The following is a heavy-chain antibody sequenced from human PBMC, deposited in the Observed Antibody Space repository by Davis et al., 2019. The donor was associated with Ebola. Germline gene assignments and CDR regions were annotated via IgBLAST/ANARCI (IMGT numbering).Heavy chain of an antibody. J-gene: IGHJ6*02. Sequence: PGGSLRLSCAASGFTFSSYGMHWVRQAPGRGLEWVAFVRSHGSDDHYADSVKGRFTISRDNSKNTLYLQMNSLRPEDTAVYYCAKDHPGGANIMDDWGQGTTVTVSS. D-gene: IGHD3-16*01. CDR1: GFTFSSYG. CDR2: VRSHGSDD. CDR3: AKDHPGGANIMDD. V-gene: IGHV3-30*02.